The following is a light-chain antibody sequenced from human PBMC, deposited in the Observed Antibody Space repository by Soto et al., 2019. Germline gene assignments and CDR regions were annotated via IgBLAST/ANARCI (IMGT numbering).Light chain of an antibody. Sequence: DIQMTQFPSSLSASVGDRVTITCGASQSISTYLNWYQQKPGKAPKLLIYAASSLQTGVPSRFSGSGSGTDFTLTITSLQPEDFATYSCQQSYSTLRWTFGQGTKVEIK. J-gene: IGKJ1*01. CDR2: AAS. CDR1: QSISTY. CDR3: QQSYSTLRWT. V-gene: IGKV1-39*01.